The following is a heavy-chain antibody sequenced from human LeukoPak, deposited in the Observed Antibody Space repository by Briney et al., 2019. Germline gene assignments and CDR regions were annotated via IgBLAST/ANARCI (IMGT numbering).Heavy chain of an antibody. CDR1: GFTFSSYW. D-gene: IGHD2-2*01. V-gene: IGHV3-7*02. J-gene: IGHJ3*02. Sequence: GGSLRLSCAASGFTFSSYWMSWVRQAPGKGLEWVANIKEDGSVKNYVDSVKGRFTISRDNAKNSLFLQMNSLRAEDTAVYYCASRYCTSTNCYAFDIWGQGTMVTVSS. CDR3: ASRYCTSTNCYAFDI. CDR2: IKEDGSVK.